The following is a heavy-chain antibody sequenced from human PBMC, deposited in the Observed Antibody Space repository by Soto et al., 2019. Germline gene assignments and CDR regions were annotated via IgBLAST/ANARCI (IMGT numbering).Heavy chain of an antibody. J-gene: IGHJ4*02. CDR3: ARSEGLGVTTFDY. V-gene: IGHV4-30-2*01. D-gene: IGHD3-3*01. CDR2: IYHSGST. CDR1: GASIDSNAYS. Sequence: PSEILSLTCTVSGASIDSNAYSWSWILHPPGKGLEWTGYIYHSGSTYYNPSLKSRVTISVDRSENQFSLKLNSVTAADTAVYYCARSEGLGVTTFDYWGEGKMVTVSA.